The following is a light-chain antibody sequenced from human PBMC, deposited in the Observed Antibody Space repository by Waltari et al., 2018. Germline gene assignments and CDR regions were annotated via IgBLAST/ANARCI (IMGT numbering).Light chain of an antibody. CDR1: SSNIGPYY. J-gene: IGLJ3*02. V-gene: IGLV1-47*01. CDR2: RNN. CDR3: ATWDDSLTAWV. Sequence: QSVLTQPHSTSGPPGPRVTISCSGSSSNIGPYYVYWYHQLPGPAPKLLIYRNNQRPSGVPDRFSGSKSGTSASLAISGLRSEDEADYYCATWDDSLTAWVFGGGTKLTVL.